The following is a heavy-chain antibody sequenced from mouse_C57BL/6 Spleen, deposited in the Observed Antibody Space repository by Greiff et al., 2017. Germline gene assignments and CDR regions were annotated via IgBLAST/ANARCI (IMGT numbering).Heavy chain of an antibody. J-gene: IGHJ2*01. V-gene: IGHV5-9*01. CDR2: ISGGGGNT. CDR1: GFTFSSYT. D-gene: IGHD1-1*01. CDR3: ARGVITTVVAGDFDYVDD. Sequence: EVQRVESGGGLVKPGGSLKLSCAASGFTFSSYTMSWVRQTPEKRLEWVATISGGGGNTYYPDSVKGRFTISRDNAKNTLYLQMSRLRSEDTALYYGARGVITTVVAGDFDYVDDWGQGTTLTVSS.